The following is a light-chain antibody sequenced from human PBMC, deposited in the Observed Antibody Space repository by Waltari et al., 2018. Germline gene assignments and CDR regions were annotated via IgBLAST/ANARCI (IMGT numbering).Light chain of an antibody. CDR3: QAWDGNTVI. V-gene: IGLV3-1*01. CDR2: HDV. Sequence: SYVLNQPPSVSVSPGQTASITCSGEKLRDKYASWSQQKAGQPPVLIIDHDVERPSSIPDRFSASNSGTTATLTISGTQALDEADYYCQAWDGNTVIFGGGTRLTVL. J-gene: IGLJ2*01. CDR1: KLRDKY.